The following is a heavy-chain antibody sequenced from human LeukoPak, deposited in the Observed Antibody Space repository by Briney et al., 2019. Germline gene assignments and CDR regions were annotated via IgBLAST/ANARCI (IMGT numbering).Heavy chain of an antibody. V-gene: IGHV4-59*01. J-gene: IGHJ4*02. D-gene: IGHD6-13*01. CDR2: IYYSGST. Sequence: SETLSLTCAVSGYSISSYYWSWIRQPPGKGLEWIGYIYYSGSTNYNPSLKSRVTISVDTSKNQFSLKLSSVTAADTAVYYCAGSGYSSSWNPDYWGQGTLVTVSS. CDR1: GYSISSYY. CDR3: AGSGYSSSWNPDY.